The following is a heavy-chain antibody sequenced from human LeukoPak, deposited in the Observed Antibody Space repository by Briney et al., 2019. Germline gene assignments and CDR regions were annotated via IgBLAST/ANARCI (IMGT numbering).Heavy chain of an antibody. CDR1: GFTFSDYY. CDR2: ISSSGSTI. V-gene: IGHV3-11*01. J-gene: IGHJ5*02. CDR3: ARAQHRWVLQAAIDQ. Sequence: PGGSLRLSCAASGFTFSDYYMSWIRQAPGQGLEWVSCISSSGSTIYYADSVKGRFTISRDSAKNSLYLQMNSLRGEDTAVYYCARAQHRWVLQAAIDQWGLGTLVTVSS. D-gene: IGHD2-2*01.